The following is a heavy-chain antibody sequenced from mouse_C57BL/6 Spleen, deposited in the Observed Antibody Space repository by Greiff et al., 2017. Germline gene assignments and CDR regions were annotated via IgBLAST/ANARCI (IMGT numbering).Heavy chain of an antibody. Sequence: VKLMESGAELVKPGASVKLSCKASGYTFTEYTIHWVKQRSGQGLEWIGWFYPGSGSIKYNEKFKDKATLTADKSSSTVYMELSRLTSEDSAVYFCARHEEDYYGSSYDAMDYWGQGTSVTVSS. J-gene: IGHJ4*01. V-gene: IGHV1-62-2*01. CDR2: FYPGSGSI. D-gene: IGHD1-1*01. CDR1: GYTFTEYT. CDR3: ARHEEDYYGSSYDAMDY.